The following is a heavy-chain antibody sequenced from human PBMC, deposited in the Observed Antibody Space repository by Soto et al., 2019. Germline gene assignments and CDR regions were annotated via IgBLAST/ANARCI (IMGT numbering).Heavy chain of an antibody. J-gene: IGHJ4*02. CDR1: GDTFSSYA. Sequence: SVKVSCKASGDTFSSYAINWVRQAPGQGLEWMGGIIPMFGTANYAQKLKGRVTITTDTSTSTAYMELRSLRSDDTAVYYCARASQAAMPFDYGGKGTMVTVSS. CDR3: ARASQAAMPFDY. D-gene: IGHD2-2*01. CDR2: IIPMFGTA. V-gene: IGHV1-69*05.